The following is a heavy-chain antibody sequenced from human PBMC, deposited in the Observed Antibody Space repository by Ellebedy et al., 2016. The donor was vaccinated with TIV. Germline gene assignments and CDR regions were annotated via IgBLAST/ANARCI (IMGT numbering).Heavy chain of an antibody. CDR1: GFTFSSYG. CDR2: ISYDGSNK. J-gene: IGHJ4*02. D-gene: IGHD4-17*01. Sequence: GGSLRLXCAASGFTFSSYGMHWVRQAPGKGLEWVAVISYDGSNKYYADSVKGRFTISRDNSKNTLYLQMNSLRAEDTAVYYCAKSFPTTVPYFDYWGQGTLVTVSS. V-gene: IGHV3-30*18. CDR3: AKSFPTTVPYFDY.